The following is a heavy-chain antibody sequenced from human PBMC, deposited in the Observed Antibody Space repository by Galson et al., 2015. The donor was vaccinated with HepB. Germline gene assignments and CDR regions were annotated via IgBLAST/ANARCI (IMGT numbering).Heavy chain of an antibody. J-gene: IGHJ6*02. CDR3: ASLPGTVSYAMDV. D-gene: IGHD4-17*01. Sequence: SLRLSCAASGFTFSDYYMSWIRQAPGKGLEWVSDINSDGSSTNYADSVKGRFTISRDNAKNTLYLQMNSLRAEDTAVYYCASLPGTVSYAMDVWGQGTTVTVSS. V-gene: IGHV3-74*01. CDR1: GFTFSDYY. CDR2: INSDGSST.